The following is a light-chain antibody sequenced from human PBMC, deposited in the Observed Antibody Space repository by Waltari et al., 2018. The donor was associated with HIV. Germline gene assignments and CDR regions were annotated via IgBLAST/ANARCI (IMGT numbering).Light chain of an antibody. J-gene: IGKJ4*01. CDR1: QSVSSSY. CDR2: GAS. CDR3: QQYGSSLVT. Sequence: EIVLTQSPGPLSLSPGERATLSCRTSQSVSSSYLAWYQQKPGQAPRLLIYGASSRATDIPDRFSGSGSGTDFTLTISRLEPEDFAVYYCQQYGSSLVTFGGGTKVEIK. V-gene: IGKV3-20*01.